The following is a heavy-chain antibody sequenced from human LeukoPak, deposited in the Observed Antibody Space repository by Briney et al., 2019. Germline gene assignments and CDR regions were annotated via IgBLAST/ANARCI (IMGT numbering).Heavy chain of an antibody. V-gene: IGHV3-23*01. D-gene: IGHD3-3*01. CDR2: ISGSGGST. CDR1: GFTFSSYA. Sequence: GGSLRLSYAASGFTFSSYAMSWVRQAPGKGLEWVSAISGSGGSTYYADSVKGRFTISRDNSKNTLYLQMNSLRAEDTAVYYCARPFRDDFWSGYYNTGYFDYWGQGTLVTVSS. CDR3: ARPFRDDFWSGYYNTGYFDY. J-gene: IGHJ4*02.